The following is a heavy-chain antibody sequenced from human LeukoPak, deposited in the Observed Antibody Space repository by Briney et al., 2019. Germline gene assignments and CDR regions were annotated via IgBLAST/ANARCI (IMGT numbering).Heavy chain of an antibody. CDR2: INPSAGNT. J-gene: IGHJ4*02. CDR1: GYTFTNYY. CDR3: AREPRDSFYFDY. D-gene: IGHD2-15*01. V-gene: IGHV1-46*01. Sequence: ASVKVSCKAFGYTFTNYYMHWVRQAPGQGLEWMGIINPSAGNTGFTQKFQGRVTMTRDASTSTVCMELSSLTSEDTAVYYCAREPRDSFYFDYWGQGTLVTVSS.